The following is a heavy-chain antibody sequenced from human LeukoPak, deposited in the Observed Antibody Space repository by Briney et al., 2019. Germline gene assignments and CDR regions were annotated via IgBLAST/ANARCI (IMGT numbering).Heavy chain of an antibody. CDR1: GYTFTIYG. V-gene: IGHV1-18*01. Sequence: ASVKVSFKASGYTFTIYGSSWVRQAPGQGLEWMGWISAYNGNTNYAQKLQGRVTMTTDTSTSTAYMELRSLRSDDTAVYYCARDGYYRHFDYWGQGTLVTVSS. CDR3: ARDGYYRHFDY. D-gene: IGHD3-22*01. J-gene: IGHJ4*02. CDR2: ISAYNGNT.